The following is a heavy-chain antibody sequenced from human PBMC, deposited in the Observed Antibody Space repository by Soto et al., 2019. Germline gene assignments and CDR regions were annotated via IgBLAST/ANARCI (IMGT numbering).Heavy chain of an antibody. Sequence: QVQLVQSGAEVKKPGSSVKVSCKASGGTFSSYTISWVRQAPGQGLEWMGRIIPILGIANYAQKFQGRVTITADKSTSTAYMELSSLRSGDTAVYYCARDIVVVVAATDHYYYYYMDVWGKGTTVTVSS. CDR1: GGTFSSYT. V-gene: IGHV1-69*08. CDR3: ARDIVVVVAATDHYYYYYMDV. CDR2: IIPILGIA. D-gene: IGHD2-15*01. J-gene: IGHJ6*03.